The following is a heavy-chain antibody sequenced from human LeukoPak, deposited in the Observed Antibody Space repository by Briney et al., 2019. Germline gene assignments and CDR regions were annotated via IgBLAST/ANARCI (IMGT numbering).Heavy chain of an antibody. D-gene: IGHD3-22*01. J-gene: IGHJ4*02. CDR1: GYTFTSYG. Sequence: GASVKVPCKASGYTFTSYGISWVRQAPGQGLEWMGWISAYNGNTNYAQKLQGRVTMTTDTSTSTAYMELRSLRSDDTAVYYCARDSASDYYDSSGYSQKNFDYWGQGTLVTVSS. CDR2: ISAYNGNT. CDR3: ARDSASDYYDSSGYSQKNFDY. V-gene: IGHV1-18*01.